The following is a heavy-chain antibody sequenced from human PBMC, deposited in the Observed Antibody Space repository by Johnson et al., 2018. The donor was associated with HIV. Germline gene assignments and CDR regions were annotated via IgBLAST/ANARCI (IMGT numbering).Heavy chain of an antibody. CDR2: IYSGGST. D-gene: IGHD3-22*01. J-gene: IGHJ3*02. CDR1: GFTFDDYG. V-gene: IGHV3-20*04. Sequence: VQLVESGGGVVRPGGSLRLSCAASGFTFDDYGMSWVRQAPGKGLEWVSVIYSGGSTYYADSVKGRFTISRDNSKNTLYLQMNSLRAEDTALYYCAKDHDYYDSSGSILGAFDIWGQGTMVTVSS. CDR3: AKDHDYYDSSGSILGAFDI.